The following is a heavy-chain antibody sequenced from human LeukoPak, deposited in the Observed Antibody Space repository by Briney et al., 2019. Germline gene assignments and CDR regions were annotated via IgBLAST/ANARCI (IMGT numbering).Heavy chain of an antibody. Sequence: GGSLRLSCAASGFTFSDHTMNWVRQLPGKRLEWVAYVSGSGSTVYYADSVKGRFTISRDNGKSSLYLQMNSLRVEDTALYYCVRQFASWGQGTLVTVSS. CDR2: VSGSGSTV. CDR3: VRQFAS. V-gene: IGHV3-48*01. J-gene: IGHJ4*02. CDR1: GFTFSDHT.